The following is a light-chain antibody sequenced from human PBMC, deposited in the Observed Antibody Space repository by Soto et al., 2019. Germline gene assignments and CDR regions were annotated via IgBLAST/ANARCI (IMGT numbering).Light chain of an antibody. Sequence: ETVMQQSPATLSVSLGERATLSCRASQSIHSHLAWYQQKPGQSPRLLIYDASTRATGIPARFSGSGSGTDFTLTISSLQSEDIAVYYCQQYDDWPPVTFGGGTKMEMK. V-gene: IGKV3-15*01. CDR1: QSIHSH. CDR2: DAS. J-gene: IGKJ4*01. CDR3: QQYDDWPPVT.